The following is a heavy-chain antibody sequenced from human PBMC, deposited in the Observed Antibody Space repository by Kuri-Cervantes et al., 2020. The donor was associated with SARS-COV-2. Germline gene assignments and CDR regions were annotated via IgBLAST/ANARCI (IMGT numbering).Heavy chain of an antibody. CDR2: ISYDGSNK. Sequence: GGSLRLSCAASGFTFSSYAVHWVRQAPGKGLEWVAVISYDGSNKYYADSVKGRFTISRDNSKNTLYLQMNSLRAEDTAVYYCARDQAPIVVVMPFDYWGQGTLVTVSS. CDR1: GFTFSSYA. J-gene: IGHJ4*02. CDR3: ARDQAPIVVVMPFDY. D-gene: IGHD3-22*01. V-gene: IGHV3-30-3*01.